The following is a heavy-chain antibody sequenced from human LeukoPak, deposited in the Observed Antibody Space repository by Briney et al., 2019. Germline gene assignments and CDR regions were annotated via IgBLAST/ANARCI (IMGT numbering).Heavy chain of an antibody. CDR3: ARGVDCSSTSCNGGGYYYGMDV. CDR1: GFSFSSSS. V-gene: IGHV1-58*02. D-gene: IGHD2-2*01. Sequence: ASVKVSCKASGFSFSSSSMQWVRQARGQRLEWIGWLAVGSGNTNYAQKFQGRVIITRDMSTSTAYMELSSLRSEDTALYYCARGVDCSSTSCNGGGYYYGMDVWGQGATVTVSS. J-gene: IGHJ6*02. CDR2: LAVGSGNT.